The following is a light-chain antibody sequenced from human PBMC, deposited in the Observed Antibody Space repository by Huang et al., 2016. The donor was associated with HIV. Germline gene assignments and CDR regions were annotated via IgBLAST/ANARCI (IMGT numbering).Light chain of an antibody. Sequence: EIMLSQSPATLSLSPGKRATLSCRASQSVGTYLAWYQQKSGQAPRLLIYDASFRATGIPVRFSGSGSGTNFTLTISRLEPEDFAVYYCQDRYNWPRFTFGPGTKVDIK. CDR3: QDRYNWPRFT. V-gene: IGKV3-11*01. CDR2: DAS. J-gene: IGKJ3*01. CDR1: QSVGTY.